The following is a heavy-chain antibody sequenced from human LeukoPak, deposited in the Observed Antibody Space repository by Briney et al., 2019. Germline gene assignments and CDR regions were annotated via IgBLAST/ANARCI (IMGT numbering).Heavy chain of an antibody. V-gene: IGHV4-61*02. J-gene: IGHJ4*02. D-gene: IGHD1-1*01. Sequence: PSETLSLTCTVSGGSISSATYYWSWIRQPAGKGLEWIGRIYISGSTNYNPSLKSRVTMSVDTSKNQFSLKLSSVTAADTAVYYCARDRGTWNDDGFDYWGQGTLVTVSS. CDR2: IYISGST. CDR3: ARDRGTWNDDGFDY. CDR1: GGSISSATYY.